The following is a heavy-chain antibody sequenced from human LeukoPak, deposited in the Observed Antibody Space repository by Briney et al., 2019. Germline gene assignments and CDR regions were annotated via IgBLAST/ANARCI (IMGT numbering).Heavy chain of an antibody. Sequence: ASVKVSCKASGYTFTGYYMHWVRQAPGQGLEWMGWINPNSGGTNYAQKLQGRVTMTTDTSTSTAYMELRSLRSDDTAVYYCARDPNSGYEYYYYGMDVWGQGTTVTVSS. CDR1: GYTFTGYY. V-gene: IGHV1-2*02. J-gene: IGHJ6*02. CDR3: ARDPNSGYEYYYYGMDV. CDR2: INPNSGGT. D-gene: IGHD5-12*01.